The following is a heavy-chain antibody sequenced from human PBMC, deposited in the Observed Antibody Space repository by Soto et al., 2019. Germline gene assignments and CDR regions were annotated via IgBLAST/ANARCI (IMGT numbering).Heavy chain of an antibody. CDR1: GIKVISYW. J-gene: IGHJ4*02. CDR2: IKEDGSEI. D-gene: IGHD3-16*01. V-gene: IGHV3-7*01. CDR3: ARDIGFDYVN. Sequence: PVGSPRLCCAVSGIKVISYWGILVRQAPGKGLEWVASIKEDGSEIYYLHSVRGRFSISRDSAGNALHLTMNYLSAEDTGVYFCARDIGFDYVNWGQATLVTVSS.